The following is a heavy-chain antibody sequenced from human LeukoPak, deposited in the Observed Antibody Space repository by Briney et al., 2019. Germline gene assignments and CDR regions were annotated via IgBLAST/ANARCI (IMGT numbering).Heavy chain of an antibody. CDR3: ARGGILAYCGGGCYSGYFDY. CDR2: ISYDGSNK. V-gene: IGHV3-30*14. D-gene: IGHD2-21*02. CDR1: GFTFSSYA. Sequence: PGRSLRLSCAASGFTFSSYAMNWVRQAPGKGLEWVAVISYDGSNKYYADSVKGRFTISRHNSKNTLYLQMNSLRAEDTAVYYCARGGILAYCGGGCYSGYFDYWGQGTLVTVSS. J-gene: IGHJ4*02.